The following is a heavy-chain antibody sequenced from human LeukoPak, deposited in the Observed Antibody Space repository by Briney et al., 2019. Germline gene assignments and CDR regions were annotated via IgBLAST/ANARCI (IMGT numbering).Heavy chain of an antibody. J-gene: IGHJ4*02. CDR1: GFTFSSYA. Sequence: GGSLRLSCAASGFTFSSYAMNWVRQAPGKGLERVSAISGSGGSTYYADSVKGRFTISRDNSKNTLFLQMDSLRAEDTAAYYGAKGRWLQFGTSYFDYWGQGTLVTVSS. CDR2: ISGSGGST. CDR3: AKGRWLQFGTSYFDY. V-gene: IGHV3-23*01. D-gene: IGHD5-24*01.